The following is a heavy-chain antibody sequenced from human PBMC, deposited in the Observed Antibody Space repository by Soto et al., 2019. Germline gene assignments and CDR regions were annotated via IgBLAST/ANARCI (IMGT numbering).Heavy chain of an antibody. D-gene: IGHD2-15*01. CDR2: IGPAGDT. V-gene: IGHV3-13*01. CDR3: ATLDTAEIQTAAY. Sequence: AGGSLRLSCSASGFTFTSYDMHWVRQPTGKGLEWVSGIGPAGDTKYADSVKGRFTVSRENTKNSLSLQVTSLRVEDTAVYYCATLDTAEIQTAAYWGQGTLVTVSS. J-gene: IGHJ4*02. CDR1: GFTFTSYD.